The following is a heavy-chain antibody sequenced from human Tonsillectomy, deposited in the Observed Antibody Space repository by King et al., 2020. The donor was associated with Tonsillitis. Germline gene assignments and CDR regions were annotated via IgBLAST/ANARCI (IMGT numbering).Heavy chain of an antibody. V-gene: IGHV3-23*04. CDR3: ARHGIVLRYFDWLLDFDY. CDR1: VFTFSSYA. Sequence: VQLVESGGGLVQPGGSLRLSCAASVFTFSSYAMSWVRQAPGKGLEWVSAISGSGGSTYYADSVKGRFTISRDNSKNTLYLQMNSLRAEDTAVYYCARHGIVLRYFDWLLDFDYWGQGTLVTVSS. J-gene: IGHJ4*02. CDR2: ISGSGGST. D-gene: IGHD3-9*01.